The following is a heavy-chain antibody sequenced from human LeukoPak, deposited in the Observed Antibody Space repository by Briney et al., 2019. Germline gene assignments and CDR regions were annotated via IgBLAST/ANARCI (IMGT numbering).Heavy chain of an antibody. Sequence: GGSLRLSCSASGFIFSSYTMQWVRHAPGKGLEYVSAISSNGDTTYYATSVKGGFTISRDNSKDTLYLQVGSLRAEDTAVYYCARSVPAAMSAFDIWGQGTMVTVSS. CDR3: ARSVPAAMSAFDI. D-gene: IGHD2-2*01. J-gene: IGHJ3*02. CDR1: GFIFSSYT. CDR2: ISSNGDTT. V-gene: IGHV3-64*01.